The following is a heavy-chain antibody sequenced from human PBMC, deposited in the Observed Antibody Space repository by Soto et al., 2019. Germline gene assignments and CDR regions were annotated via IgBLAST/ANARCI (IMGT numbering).Heavy chain of an antibody. J-gene: IGHJ4*02. CDR3: ARRDGYYYEFDY. CDR2: ISAYNGNT. Sequence: ASVKVSRKASGYTCTSYGISWVRQTPGQGLEWMGWISAYNGNTNYAQKLQGRVTMTTDTSTSTAYMELRSLRSDDTAVYYCARRDGYYYEFDYWGQGTLVTVSS. D-gene: IGHD3-22*01. CDR1: GYTCTSYG. V-gene: IGHV1-18*04.